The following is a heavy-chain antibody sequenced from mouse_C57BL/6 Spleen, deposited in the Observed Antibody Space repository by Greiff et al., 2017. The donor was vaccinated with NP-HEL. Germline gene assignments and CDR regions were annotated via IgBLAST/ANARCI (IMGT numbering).Heavy chain of an antibody. Sequence: VQLQQSGPGLVAPSQSLSITCTVSGFSLTSYAISWVRQPPGKGLEWLGVIWTGGGTNYNSALKSRLSISKDNSKSQVFLKMNSLQTDDTARYYCARKGTTVVDPYYYAMDYWGQGTSVTVSS. CDR3: ARKGTTVVDPYYYAMDY. CDR1: GFSLTSYA. CDR2: IWTGGGT. V-gene: IGHV2-9-1*01. D-gene: IGHD1-1*01. J-gene: IGHJ4*01.